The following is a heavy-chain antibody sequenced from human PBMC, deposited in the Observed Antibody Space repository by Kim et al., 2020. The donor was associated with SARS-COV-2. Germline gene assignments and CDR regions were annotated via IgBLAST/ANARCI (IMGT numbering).Heavy chain of an antibody. Sequence: GGSLRLSCAASGFTFSSYGMHWVRQAPGKGLEWVAVISYDGSNKYYADSVKGRFTISRDNSKNTLYLQMNSLRAEDTAVYYCARLVVAATYYYDSSGYSAPSIFDYWGQGTLVTVSS. CDR3: ARLVVAATYYYDSSGYSAPSIFDY. V-gene: IGHV3-30*03. J-gene: IGHJ4*02. CDR1: GFTFSSYG. CDR2: ISYDGSNK. D-gene: IGHD3-22*01.